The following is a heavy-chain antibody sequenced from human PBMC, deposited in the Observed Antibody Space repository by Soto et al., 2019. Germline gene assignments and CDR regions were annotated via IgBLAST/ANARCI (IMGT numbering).Heavy chain of an antibody. CDR3: ARPLWRNDYNWGFFDL. CDR1: GFTFSTYA. D-gene: IGHD4-4*01. V-gene: IGHV3-30-3*01. J-gene: IGHJ2*01. Sequence: GGSLRLSCAASGFTFSTYAMHWVRQAPGKGLEWVAVISFDGSNKYYADSVKGRFTISRDNSKNTLYLQMNSLRAEDTAVYYCARPLWRNDYNWGFFDLWGRGTLVTVSS. CDR2: ISFDGSNK.